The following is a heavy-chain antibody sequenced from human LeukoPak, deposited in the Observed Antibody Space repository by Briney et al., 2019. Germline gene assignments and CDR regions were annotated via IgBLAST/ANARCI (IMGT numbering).Heavy chain of an antibody. V-gene: IGHV4-39*07. CDR3: ARETSQKGAHYMDV. CDR2: IYYSGST. D-gene: IGHD3-16*01. J-gene: IGHJ6*03. CDR1: GGSIRSSSYY. Sequence: SQTLSLTCTVSGGSIRSSSYYWGWLRQPPGKGLEWIGSIYYSGSTYYNPSLKSRVPISVDTSKNQFSLKLSSVTAADTAVYYCARETSQKGAHYMDVWGKGTTVTISS.